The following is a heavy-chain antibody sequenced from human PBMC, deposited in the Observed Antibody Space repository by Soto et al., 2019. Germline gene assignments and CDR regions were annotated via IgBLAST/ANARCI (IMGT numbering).Heavy chain of an antibody. J-gene: IGHJ1*01. Sequence: GGSLRLSCAASGFTFSSYAMSWVRQAPGKGLEWVSAISGSGGSTYYADSVKGRFTISRDNSKNTLYLQMNSLRAEDTAVYYCAKDSADGAVAGRGHFQHWGQGTLVTVSS. CDR1: GFTFSSYA. D-gene: IGHD6-19*01. CDR2: ISGSGGST. CDR3: AKDSADGAVAGRGHFQH. V-gene: IGHV3-23*01.